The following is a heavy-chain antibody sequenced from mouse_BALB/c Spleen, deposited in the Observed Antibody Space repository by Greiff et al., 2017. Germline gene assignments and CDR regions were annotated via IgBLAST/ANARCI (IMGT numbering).Heavy chain of an antibody. Sequence: EVQLVESGGGLVKPGGSLKLSCAASGFTFSSYAMSWVRQTPEKRLEWVASISSGGSTYYPDSVKGRFTISRDNARNILYLQMSSLRSEDTAMYYCARSGNPYAMDYWGQGTSVTVSS. CDR3: ARSGNPYAMDY. CDR2: ISSGGST. J-gene: IGHJ4*01. V-gene: IGHV5-6-5*01. CDR1: GFTFSSYA. D-gene: IGHD2-1*01.